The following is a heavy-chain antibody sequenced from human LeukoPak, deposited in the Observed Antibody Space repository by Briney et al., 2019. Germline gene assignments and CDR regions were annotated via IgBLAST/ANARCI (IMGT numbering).Heavy chain of an antibody. J-gene: IGHJ4*02. CDR3: ARDLVGSAISYSSGAWDY. Sequence: SVKVSCKASGYTFTSYAMNWVRQAPGQGLEWMGGIIPLFGSADYAQKFQGRVTFTADESTSTAYMELSSLRPEDTAVYYCARDLVGSAISYSSGAWDYWGQGTLVTVSS. V-gene: IGHV1-69*13. CDR2: IIPLFGSA. CDR1: GYTFTSYA. D-gene: IGHD3-10*01.